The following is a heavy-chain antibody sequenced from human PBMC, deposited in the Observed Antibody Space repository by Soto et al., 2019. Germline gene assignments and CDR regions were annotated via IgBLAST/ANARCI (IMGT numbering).Heavy chain of an antibody. J-gene: IGHJ5*02. CDR1: GGTFSSYA. Sequence: ASVKVSCTASGGTFSSYAISWVRQAPGQGLEWMGGIIPIFGTANYAQKFQGRVTITADESTSTAYMELSSLRSEDTAVYYCASLLVNNWFDPWGQGTLVTVSS. V-gene: IGHV1-69*13. D-gene: IGHD2-2*01. CDR3: ASLLVNNWFDP. CDR2: IIPIFGTA.